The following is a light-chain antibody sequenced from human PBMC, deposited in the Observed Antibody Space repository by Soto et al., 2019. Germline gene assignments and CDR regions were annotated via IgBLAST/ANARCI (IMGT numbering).Light chain of an antibody. J-gene: IGKJ4*01. CDR3: MQSIYLPPT. V-gene: IGKV2D-29*01. Sequence: VLSQTPLSLSVTPGQPASISCRSNQSLLHTDGKDHLYWFLQKPGQPPQLLIYEVSNRFSGVTERFSGSWSGTDFTLKISRLVAEDVGDYYSMQSIYLPPTFGGGPNVDIK. CDR1: QSLLHTDGKDH. CDR2: EVS.